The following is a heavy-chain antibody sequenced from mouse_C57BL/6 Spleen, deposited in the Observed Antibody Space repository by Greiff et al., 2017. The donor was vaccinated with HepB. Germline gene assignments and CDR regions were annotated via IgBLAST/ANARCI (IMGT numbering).Heavy chain of an antibody. CDR2: INYDGSST. Sequence: VQLKESEGGLVQPGRSMKLSCTASGFTFSDYYMAWVRQVPEKGLEWVANINYDGSSTYYLDSLKSRFIISRDNAKNILYLQMSSLKSEDTATYNCAREGGNYFDDWGQGTTLTVSS. CDR1: GFTFSDYY. V-gene: IGHV5-16*01. J-gene: IGHJ2*01. CDR3: AREGGNYFDD.